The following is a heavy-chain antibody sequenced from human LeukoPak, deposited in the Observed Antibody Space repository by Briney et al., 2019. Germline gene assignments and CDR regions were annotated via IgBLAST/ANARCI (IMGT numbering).Heavy chain of an antibody. D-gene: IGHD1-1*01. CDR2: IYPGDSDT. CDR3: ARQDNWNDVDY. CDR1: GYSFTSYW. V-gene: IGHV5-51*01. Sequence: GASFKISCKGSGYSFTSYWIGWGRQLPGKGLEWMGIIYPGDSDTRYSPSFQGQVTISADKSISTAYLQWSSLKASDTAMYYCARQDNWNDVDYWGRGTLVTVSS. J-gene: IGHJ4*02.